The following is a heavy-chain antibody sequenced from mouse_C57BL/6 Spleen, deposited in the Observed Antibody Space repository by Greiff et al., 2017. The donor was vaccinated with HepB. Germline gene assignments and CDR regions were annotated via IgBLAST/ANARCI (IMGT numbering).Heavy chain of an antibody. CDR2: IYPGDGDT. CDR1: GYAFSSSW. J-gene: IGHJ3*01. CDR3: ARWQTAQATWFAY. D-gene: IGHD3-2*02. V-gene: IGHV1-82*01. Sequence: VQLQQSGPELVKPGASVKISCKASGYAFSSSWMNWVKQRPGKGLEWIGRIYPGDGDTNYNGKFKGKATLTADKSSSTAYMQLSSLTSEDSAVYFCARWQTAQATWFAYWGQGTLVTVSA.